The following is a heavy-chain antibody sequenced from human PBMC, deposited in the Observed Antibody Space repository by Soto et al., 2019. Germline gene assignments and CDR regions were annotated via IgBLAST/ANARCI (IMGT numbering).Heavy chain of an antibody. J-gene: IGHJ5*02. D-gene: IGHD1-7*01. CDR2: IYPGDSDT. V-gene: IGHV5-51*01. CDR1: GYSFTSYW. CDR3: ARPGGAHQQNYFDP. Sequence: GESLKISCKGSGYSFTSYWIAWVRQMSGKGLEWMGSIYPGDSDTKYSPSFQGQVTISVDKSISTAYLQWSSLKASDTGMYYCARPGGAHQQNYFDPWGQGTLVTVSS.